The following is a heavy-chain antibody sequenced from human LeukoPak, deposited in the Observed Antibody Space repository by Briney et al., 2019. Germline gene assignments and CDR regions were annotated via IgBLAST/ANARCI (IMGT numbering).Heavy chain of an antibody. J-gene: IGHJ4*02. V-gene: IGHV4-61*01. D-gene: IGHD6-19*01. CDR2: IYYSGST. Sequence: SETLSLTCTVSGGSVSSGSYYWSWIRQPPGKGLEWIGCIYYSGSTNYNPSLKSRVTISVDTSKNQFSLKLSSVTAADTAVYYCARDWGSGWPYFDYWGQGTLVTVSS. CDR1: GGSVSSGSYY. CDR3: ARDWGSGWPYFDY.